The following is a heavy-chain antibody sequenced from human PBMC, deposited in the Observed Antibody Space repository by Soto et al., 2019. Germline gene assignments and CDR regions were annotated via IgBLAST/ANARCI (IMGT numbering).Heavy chain of an antibody. CDR2: IGTAGDP. V-gene: IGHV3-13*05. D-gene: IGHD6-6*01. CDR1: RFTFNRNN. Sequence: PXELIRVSCAASRFTFNRNNMHCVRQATGKGLEWVSAIGTAGDPYYPGSVKGRFTISRENAKNSLYLQMNSLRAEDTAVYYCARISSSSAGGPPICGQGTMVTVS. CDR3: ARISSSSAGGPPI. J-gene: IGHJ3*02.